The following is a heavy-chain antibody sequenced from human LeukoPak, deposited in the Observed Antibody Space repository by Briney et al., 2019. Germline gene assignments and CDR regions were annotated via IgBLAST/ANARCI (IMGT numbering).Heavy chain of an antibody. Sequence: PGGSLRLSCAASGFTFSSYSMNWVRQAPGKGLEWVSYITTSSSTIYYADSVKGRFTISRDNAKNSLYLQMNSLRDEDTAVYYCARNGIYQLHWVWFDPWGQGTLVTVSS. V-gene: IGHV3-48*02. J-gene: IGHJ5*02. CDR3: ARNGIYQLHWVWFDP. CDR2: ITTSSSTI. D-gene: IGHD2-2*01. CDR1: GFTFSSYS.